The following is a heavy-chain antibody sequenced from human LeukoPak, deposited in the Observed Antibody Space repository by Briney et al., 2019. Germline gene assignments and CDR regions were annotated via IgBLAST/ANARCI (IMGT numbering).Heavy chain of an antibody. Sequence: GASVKVSCKASGYTFTSYYMHWVRQAPGQGLEWMGIINPSGGSTSYAQKFQGRVTMTRDTSTSTVYMELSSLRSEDTAVYYCARDRSTPEELRGGDAFDIWGQGTMVTVSS. J-gene: IGHJ3*02. CDR2: INPSGGST. V-gene: IGHV1-46*01. CDR1: GYTFTSYY. CDR3: ARDRSTPEELRGGDAFDI. D-gene: IGHD1-26*01.